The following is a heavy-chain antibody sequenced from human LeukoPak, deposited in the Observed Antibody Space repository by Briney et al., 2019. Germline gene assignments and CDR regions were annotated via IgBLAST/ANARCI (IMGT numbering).Heavy chain of an antibody. D-gene: IGHD1-14*01. CDR1: AYIFTGYY. Sequence: ASVKVSCKASAYIFTGYYLHWVRQAPGQGLEWMGWADPNNGDTNYAQKFQGRVTMTRDRSISTAYMELSRLTSEDTAVYYCARRSRNGLDAFDIWGQGTMVTVSS. CDR3: ARRSRNGLDAFDI. CDR2: ADPNNGDT. J-gene: IGHJ3*02. V-gene: IGHV1-2*02.